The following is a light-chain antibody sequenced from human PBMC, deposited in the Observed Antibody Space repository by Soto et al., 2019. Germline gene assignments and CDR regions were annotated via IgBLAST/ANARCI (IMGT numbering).Light chain of an antibody. J-gene: IGKJ1*01. V-gene: IGKV3-15*01. Sequence: EIVMTQSPATLSVSPGERATLSCRASQSVTGALAWYQQKPGQAPRLLIYGASTRAAGVPPRFSGSRSWTEYTLTITGLQSEDFAVYYCHQYNNWFHTFGQGTKVEIK. CDR1: QSVTGA. CDR2: GAS. CDR3: HQYNNWFHT.